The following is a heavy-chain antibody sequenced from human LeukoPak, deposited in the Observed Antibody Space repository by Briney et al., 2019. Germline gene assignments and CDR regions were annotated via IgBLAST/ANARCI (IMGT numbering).Heavy chain of an antibody. J-gene: IGHJ4*02. V-gene: IGHV1-2*06. CDR1: GYTFTGYY. CDR3: ALAGSGSYYLMRAFDY. Sequence: ASVKVSCKASGYTFTGYYMHWVRQAPGQGLEWMGRINPNSGGTNYAQKFQGRVTMTRDTSISTAYMELSRLRSDDTAVYYCALAGSGSYYLMRAFDYWGQGTPVTVSS. CDR2: INPNSGGT. D-gene: IGHD1-26*01.